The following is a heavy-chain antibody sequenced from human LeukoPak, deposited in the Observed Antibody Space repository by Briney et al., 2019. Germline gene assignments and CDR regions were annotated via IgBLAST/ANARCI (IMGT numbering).Heavy chain of an antibody. CDR2: IYYSGST. D-gene: IGHD4-11*01. Sequence: SETLSLTCAVYGGSFSGYYWSWIRQPPGKGLEWIGSIYYSGSTYYNPSLKSRVTISVDTSKNQFSLKLNSVTAADTAVYYCARDVTTAYNWFDPWGQGTLVTVSS. CDR1: GGSFSGYY. CDR3: ARDVTTAYNWFDP. J-gene: IGHJ5*02. V-gene: IGHV4-34*01.